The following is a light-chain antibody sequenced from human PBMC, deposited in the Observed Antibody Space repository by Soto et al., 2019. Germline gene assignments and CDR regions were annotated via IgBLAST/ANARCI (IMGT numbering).Light chain of an antibody. J-gene: IGKJ5*01. Sequence: EIVLTQSPGTLSLSPGETAALSCRASQSVSSRYLAWYQQKSGQAPRLLIYATSSRATDIPDRFIGYGSGTDFTLTISGLEPEDFAVYYCQQYNGWPITFGQGTRLEIK. V-gene: IGKV3-20*01. CDR1: QSVSSRY. CDR3: QQYNGWPIT. CDR2: ATS.